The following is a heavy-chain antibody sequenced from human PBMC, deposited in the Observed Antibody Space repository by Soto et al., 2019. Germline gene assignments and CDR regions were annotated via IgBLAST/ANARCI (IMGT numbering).Heavy chain of an antibody. CDR1: GFTFSSYG. CDR3: AKLAGYYDFWSGYFDASFDY. J-gene: IGHJ4*02. D-gene: IGHD3-3*01. CDR2: ISYDGSNK. Sequence: QVQLVESGGGVVQPGRSLRLSCAASGFTFSSYGMHWVRQAPGKGLEWVAVISYDGSNKYYADSVKGRFTISRDNSKNTLYLQMNSLRAEDTAVYYCAKLAGYYDFWSGYFDASFDYWGQGTLVTVSS. V-gene: IGHV3-30*18.